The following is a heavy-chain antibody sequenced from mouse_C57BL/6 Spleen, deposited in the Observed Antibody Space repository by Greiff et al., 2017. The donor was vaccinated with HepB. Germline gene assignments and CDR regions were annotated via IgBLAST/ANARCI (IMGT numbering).Heavy chain of an antibody. CDR1: GYTFTGYW. J-gene: IGHJ2*01. CDR3: ARGNYYGSSRDYYFDY. CDR2: ILPGSGST. V-gene: IGHV1-9*01. D-gene: IGHD1-1*01. Sequence: QVQLQQSGAELMKPGASVKLSCKATGYTFTGYWIEWVKQRPGHGLEWIGEILPGSGSTNYNEKFKGKATFTADTSSNTAYMQLSSLTTEDSAIYYCARGNYYGSSRDYYFDYWGQGTTLTDSS.